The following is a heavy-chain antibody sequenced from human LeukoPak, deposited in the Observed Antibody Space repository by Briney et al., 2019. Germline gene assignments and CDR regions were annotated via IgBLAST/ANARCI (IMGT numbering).Heavy chain of an antibody. V-gene: IGHV3-23*01. Sequence: GGSLRLSCAASGFSFSTFPMSWVRQAPGGGLEWVSSMSGSSGRTDYRDSIRGRFTISKDNSKNTLYLQMNSLRVDDTAIYYCAQGTAAQGSWGQGTLVAVSS. CDR1: GFSFSTFP. CDR2: MSGSSGRT. D-gene: IGHD6-13*01. J-gene: IGHJ5*02. CDR3: AQGTAAQGS.